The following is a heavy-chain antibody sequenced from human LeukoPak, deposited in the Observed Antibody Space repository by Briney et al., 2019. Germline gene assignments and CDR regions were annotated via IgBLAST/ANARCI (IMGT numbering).Heavy chain of an antibody. CDR3: ASYYDFWSGYYTNAFDI. V-gene: IGHV1-69*01. J-gene: IGHJ3*02. D-gene: IGHD3-3*01. CDR1: GGTFSSYA. Sequence: AASVKVSCKASGGTFSSYAISWVRQAPGQGLEWMGGIIPIFGTANYAQKFQGRVTITADESTSTAYMELSSLRSEDTAVYYCASYYDFWSGYYTNAFDIWGQGTMVTVSS. CDR2: IIPIFGTA.